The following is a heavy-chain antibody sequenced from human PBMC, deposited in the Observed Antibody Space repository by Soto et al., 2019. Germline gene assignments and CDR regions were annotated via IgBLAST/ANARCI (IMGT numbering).Heavy chain of an antibody. J-gene: IGHJ5*02. CDR2: NFYTGKT. V-gene: IGHV4-59*08. CDR1: GGSITSYY. Sequence: SETLSLTCTVSGGSITSYYWSWIRQPPGKGLEWIGYNFYTGKTNYSPSLRSRVSITLDTSKTTFSLKLSSVTAADTAVYYCAKSLPYSGPSYAFGSWGPGTLVTLSS. CDR3: AKSLPYSGPSYAFGS. D-gene: IGHD6-13*01.